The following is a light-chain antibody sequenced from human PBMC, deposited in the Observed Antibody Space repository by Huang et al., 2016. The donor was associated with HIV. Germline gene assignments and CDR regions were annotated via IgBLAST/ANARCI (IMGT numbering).Light chain of an antibody. V-gene: IGKV1-33*01. CDR2: DAS. J-gene: IGKJ5*01. Sequence: DIQMTQSPSSLSASVKDRVTITCQASHDISNYLNWYQQKPGKAPKLLIYDASNLVTGVPSRFSGSGSGTHFTLTINGLQPEDFAIYYCQQHGDFPITFGQGTRLDIK. CDR1: HDISNY. CDR3: QQHGDFPIT.